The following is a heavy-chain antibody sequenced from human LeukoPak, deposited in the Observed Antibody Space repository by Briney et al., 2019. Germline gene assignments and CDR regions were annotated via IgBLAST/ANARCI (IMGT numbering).Heavy chain of an antibody. V-gene: IGHV3-23*01. CDR3: AKATSGYDIRSHFDY. CDR2: ISRSGGSA. D-gene: IGHD5-12*01. CDR1: GFTFTNYA. Sequence: GGSLRLSCAASGFTFTNYAMSWVRQVPGKGLEWVSTISRSGGSAYYADSVKGRFSISRDNSRDTLYLQMNSLRAEDTALYYCAKATSGYDIRSHFDYWGQGTLVTVSS. J-gene: IGHJ4*02.